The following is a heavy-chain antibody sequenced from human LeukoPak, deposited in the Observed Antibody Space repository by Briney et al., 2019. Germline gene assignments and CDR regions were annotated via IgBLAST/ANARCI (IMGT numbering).Heavy chain of an antibody. Sequence: ASVRVSCKASGYTFTSYGISWVRQAPGQGLEWMGWISGYNGNTNYAQKLQGRVSMTTDTSTSTAYMDLRSLRSDGTAVYYCTRAPRGDSYGYFDYWGQGTLVTVSS. CDR3: TRAPRGDSYGYFDY. D-gene: IGHD3-16*01. CDR1: GYTFTSYG. CDR2: ISGYNGNT. V-gene: IGHV1-18*01. J-gene: IGHJ4*02.